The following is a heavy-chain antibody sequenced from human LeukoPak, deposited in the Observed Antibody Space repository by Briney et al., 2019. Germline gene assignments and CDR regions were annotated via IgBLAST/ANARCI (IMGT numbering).Heavy chain of an antibody. CDR3: ARLPGDIVATMPVRRAGNDY. CDR2: INPSGGST. Sequence: ASVKVSCKASGYTFTSYYMHWVRQAPGQGLEWMGIINPSGGSTSYAQKFQGRVTMTRDTSTSTVYMELSSLRSEDTAVYYCARLPGDIVATMPVRRAGNDYWGQGTLVTVSS. J-gene: IGHJ4*02. V-gene: IGHV1-46*01. CDR1: GYTFTSYY. D-gene: IGHD5-12*01.